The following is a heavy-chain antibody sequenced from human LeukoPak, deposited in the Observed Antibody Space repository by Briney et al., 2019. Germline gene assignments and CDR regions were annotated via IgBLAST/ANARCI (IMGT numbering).Heavy chain of an antibody. V-gene: IGHV4-34*01. CDR1: GGSIRGYY. CDR2: INHSGST. Sequence: PSETLSFTCNVSGGSIRGYYWSWIRQPPGKGLEWIGEINHSGSTNYNPSLKSRVTISVDTSKNQFSLKLSSVTAADTAVYYCARSWIQLRARGGLEIDYWGQGTLVTVSS. CDR3: ARSWIQLRARGGLEIDY. J-gene: IGHJ4*02. D-gene: IGHD5-18*01.